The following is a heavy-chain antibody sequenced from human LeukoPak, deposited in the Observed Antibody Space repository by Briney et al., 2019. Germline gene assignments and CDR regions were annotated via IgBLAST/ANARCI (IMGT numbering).Heavy chain of an antibody. D-gene: IGHD2-2*01. J-gene: IGHJ6*02. Sequence: GGSLRLSCAASGFTFSSYAMSWVRQAPGKGLEWVSAISGSGGSTYYADSVKGRFTISRDNSKNTLYLQMNSLRAEDTAVYYCAKDGGSASPLYYYYGMDVWGQGTTVTVSS. CDR3: AKDGGSASPLYYYYGMDV. V-gene: IGHV3-23*01. CDR1: GFTFSSYA. CDR2: ISGSGGST.